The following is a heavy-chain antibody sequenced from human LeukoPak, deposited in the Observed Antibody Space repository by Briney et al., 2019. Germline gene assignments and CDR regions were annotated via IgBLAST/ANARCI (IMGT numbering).Heavy chain of an antibody. CDR3: VKDYSTIPAAANPLFDY. J-gene: IGHJ4*02. CDR1: GFTFNNYA. CDR2: ISGSGGST. Sequence: GGSLRLSCAASGFTFNNYAMSWVRQAPGKGLEWVSAISGSGGSTYYADSVKGRFTISRDNSKNTLYLQMNSLRAEDTAVYYCVKDYSTIPAAANPLFDYWGQGALVTVSS. V-gene: IGHV3-23*01. D-gene: IGHD6-13*01.